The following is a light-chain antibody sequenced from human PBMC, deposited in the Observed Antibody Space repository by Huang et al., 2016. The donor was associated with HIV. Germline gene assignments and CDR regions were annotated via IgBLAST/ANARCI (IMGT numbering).Light chain of an antibody. J-gene: IGKJ2*01. V-gene: IGKV1-39*01. CDR1: QNINRY. CDR2: TAS. Sequence: DIQMTQSPSSLSASVGDRVTITCRASQNINRYLNWYQQKPGKAPKLLIFTASSLQRGVPSRFSGSGSGTDFTLTISSLQPEDFATYYCQQSYSTPPYTFGQGTKLEIK. CDR3: QQSYSTPPYT.